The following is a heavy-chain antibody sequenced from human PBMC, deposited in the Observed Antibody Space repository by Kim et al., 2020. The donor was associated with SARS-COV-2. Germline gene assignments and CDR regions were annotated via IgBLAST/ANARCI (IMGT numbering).Heavy chain of an antibody. CDR3: ARVDDCSGGSCYFYWYFDL. J-gene: IGHJ2*01. CDR1: GFTFSDYY. Sequence: GWSLRLSCAASGFTFSDYYMSWIRQAPGKGLEWVSYISSSGSTIYYADSVKGRFTISRDNAKNSLYLQMNSLRAEDTAVYYCARVDDCSGGSCYFYWYFDLWGRGTLVTVSS. D-gene: IGHD2-15*01. CDR2: ISSSGSTI. V-gene: IGHV3-11*01.